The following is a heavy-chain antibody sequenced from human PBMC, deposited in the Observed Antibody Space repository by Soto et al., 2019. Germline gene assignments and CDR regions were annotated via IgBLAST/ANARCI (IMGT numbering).Heavy chain of an antibody. Sequence: QITLKESGPTLVKPTQTLTLTCTFSGFSLSTSGVGVGWIRQPPGKALEWLALIYWDDDKRYSPSLKSRLTITKDTSKNQVVLTMTNMDPVDTATYYCAHRPRIAYYYGSGSFVWFDPWGQGTLVTVSS. CDR3: AHRPRIAYYYGSGSFVWFDP. D-gene: IGHD3-10*01. J-gene: IGHJ5*02. CDR2: IYWDDDK. CDR1: GFSLSTSGVG. V-gene: IGHV2-5*02.